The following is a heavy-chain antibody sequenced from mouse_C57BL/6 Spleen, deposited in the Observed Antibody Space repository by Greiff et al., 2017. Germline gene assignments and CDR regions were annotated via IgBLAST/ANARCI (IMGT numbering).Heavy chain of an antibody. V-gene: IGHV1-59*01. D-gene: IGHD2-4*01. J-gene: IGHJ4*01. CDR3: AAYDYDGGVYAMDY. CDR1: GYTFTSYW. CDR2: IDPSDSYT. Sequence: QVQLQQPGAELVRPGTSVKLSCKASGYTFTSYWMHWVKQRPGQGLEWIGVIDPSDSYTNYNQKFKGKAPLTVDTSSSTAYMQLSSLTSEDSAVYYCAAYDYDGGVYAMDYWGQGTSVTVSS.